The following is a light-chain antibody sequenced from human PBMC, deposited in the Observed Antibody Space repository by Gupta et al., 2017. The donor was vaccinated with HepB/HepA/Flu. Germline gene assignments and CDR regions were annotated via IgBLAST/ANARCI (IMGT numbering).Light chain of an antibody. V-gene: IGKV2-28*01. J-gene: IGKJ2*02. CDR2: LGS. Sequence: DIVMTQSPLSLPVTPGEPASISCRSSQSLVHSNGYNYLDWYLQKPGQSPQLLIYLGSNRASGVPDRFSGSGSGADFTLKISRVEADDVGVYYCRQALQSPSTFGQGTKIEIK. CDR1: QSLVHSNGYNY. CDR3: RQALQSPST.